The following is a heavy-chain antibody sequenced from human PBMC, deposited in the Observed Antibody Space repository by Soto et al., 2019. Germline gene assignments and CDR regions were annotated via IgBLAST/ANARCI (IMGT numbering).Heavy chain of an antibody. CDR3: AHSLTEPFTIFGVVIIPYYFDY. CDR1: GFSLSTSGVG. V-gene: IGHV2-5*02. CDR2: IYWDDDK. D-gene: IGHD3-3*01. Sequence: QITLKESGPTLVKPTQTLTLTCTFSGFSLSTSGVGVGWIRQPPGKALEWLALIYWDDDKRYSPSLKSRLTITKDTSKNQVVLTMTNMDPVDTATYYCAHSLTEPFTIFGVVIIPYYFDYWGQGTLVTVSS. J-gene: IGHJ4*02.